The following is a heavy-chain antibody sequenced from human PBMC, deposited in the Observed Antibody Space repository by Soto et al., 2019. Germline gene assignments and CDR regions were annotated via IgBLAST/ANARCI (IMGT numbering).Heavy chain of an antibody. CDR3: ARLDWGSLYAFDI. J-gene: IGHJ3*02. CDR2: IRQDGSES. D-gene: IGHD3-9*01. Sequence: EVQLVESGGGLVQPGGCLRLCCAASGFTFSSYWMSWVRQAPGKGLEWVANIRQDGSESYYVDSVKGRFTISRDNAKKSLYLQMNSLRAEDTAVYYCARLDWGSLYAFDIWGQGTMVTVSS. V-gene: IGHV3-7*03. CDR1: GFTFSSYW.